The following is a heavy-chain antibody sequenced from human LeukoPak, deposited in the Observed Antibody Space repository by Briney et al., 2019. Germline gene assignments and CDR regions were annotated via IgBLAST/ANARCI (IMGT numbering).Heavy chain of an antibody. D-gene: IGHD6-25*01. CDR1: GGSISSYH. J-gene: IGHJ3*02. Sequence: SETLSLTCTVSGGSISSYHWSWIRQPAGKGLEWIGRIYTSGSTNYSPSLKSRVTMSVDTSKKQFPLKLSSVTAADTAVYYCARDPAAAARRVVIWGQGTMVTVSS. CDR2: IYTSGST. V-gene: IGHV4-4*07. CDR3: ARDPAAAARRVVI.